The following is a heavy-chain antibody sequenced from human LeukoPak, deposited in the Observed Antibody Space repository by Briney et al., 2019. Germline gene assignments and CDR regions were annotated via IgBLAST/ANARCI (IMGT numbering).Heavy chain of an antibody. CDR1: GGSINSYY. Sequence: SETLSLTCTASGGSINSYYWSWIRQPPGKGLGWIGYIYYSGSTNYSPSLKSRVTISVDTSKNQFSLKLSSVTAADTAVYYCASSGSFRQQLIKWGQGTLVTVSS. CDR3: ASSGSFRQQLIK. D-gene: IGHD6-13*01. J-gene: IGHJ4*02. CDR2: IYYSGST. V-gene: IGHV4-59*01.